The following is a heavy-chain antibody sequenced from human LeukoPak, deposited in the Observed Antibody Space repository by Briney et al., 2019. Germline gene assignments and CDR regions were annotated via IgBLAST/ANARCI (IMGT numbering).Heavy chain of an antibody. D-gene: IGHD3-10*01. CDR3: ARVGEGSFDM. V-gene: IGHV4-59*01. Sequence: PSETPSLTCTVSGGSLSTYYWSWIRQPPGKGLEWIGYIDYTGSTKYNPSLKSRVTISVDTSKNQFSLKMSSVTAADTAVYYCARVGEGSFDMWGQGTMVTVSS. J-gene: IGHJ3*02. CDR2: IDYTGST. CDR1: GGSLSTYY.